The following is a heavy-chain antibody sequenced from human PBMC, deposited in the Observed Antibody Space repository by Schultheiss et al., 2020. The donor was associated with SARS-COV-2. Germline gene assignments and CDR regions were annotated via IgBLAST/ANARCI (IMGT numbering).Heavy chain of an antibody. J-gene: IGHJ6*02. CDR3: ARDSVAGTLYYYYGMDV. V-gene: IGHV3-7*03. D-gene: IGHD6-19*01. CDR2: IKQDGSEK. CDR1: GFTFSSYW. Sequence: GESLKISCAASGFTFSSYWMSWVRQAPGRGLEWVANIKQDGSEKYYVDSVKGRFTISRDNAKNSLYLQMNSLRAEDTAVYYCARDSVAGTLYYYYGMDVWGQGTTVTVSS.